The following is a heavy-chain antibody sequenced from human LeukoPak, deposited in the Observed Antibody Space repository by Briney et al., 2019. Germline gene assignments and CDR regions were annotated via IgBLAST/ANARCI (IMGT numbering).Heavy chain of an antibody. CDR1: GYSISSGYY. CDR3: ARDSYYYDSSGYRGGEYAFDI. D-gene: IGHD3-22*01. V-gene: IGHV4-38-2*02. J-gene: IGHJ3*02. CDR2: IYHSGST. Sequence: PSETLSLTCTVSGYSISSGYYWGWIRQPPGKGLEWIGSIYHSGSTYYNPSLKSRVTISVDTSKNQFSLKLSSVTAADTAVYYCARDSYYYDSSGYRGGEYAFDIWGQGTMVTVSS.